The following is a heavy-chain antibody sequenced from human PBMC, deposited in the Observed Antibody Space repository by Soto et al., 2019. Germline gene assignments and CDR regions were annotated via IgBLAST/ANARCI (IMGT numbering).Heavy chain of an antibody. Sequence: EVQLVESGGGLVQPGGSLRLSCAASGFTFSSYSMNWVRQAPGKGLEWVSYISSSSSTIYYADSVKGRFTISRDNAKNSLYLQMNSLRDDDTAVYYCAREMGYGSGSYLVAYWGQGTLVAVSS. CDR3: AREMGYGSGSYLVAY. D-gene: IGHD3-10*01. CDR2: ISSSSSTI. J-gene: IGHJ4*02. CDR1: GFTFSSYS. V-gene: IGHV3-48*02.